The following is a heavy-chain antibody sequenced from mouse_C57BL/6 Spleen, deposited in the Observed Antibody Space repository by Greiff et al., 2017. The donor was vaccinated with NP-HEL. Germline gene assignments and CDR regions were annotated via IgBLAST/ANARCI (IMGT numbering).Heavy chain of an antibody. CDR3: TRGIYYYSSSGAMDY. Sequence: QVQLQQPGAELVRPGSSVKLSCKASGYTFTSYWMHWVKQRPIQGLEWIGNIDPSDSETHYNQNFKDKATLTVDKSSSTAYMQLSSLTSEDSAVYYCTRGIYYYSSSGAMDYWGQGTSVTVSS. V-gene: IGHV1-52*01. D-gene: IGHD1-1*01. J-gene: IGHJ4*01. CDR2: IDPSDSET. CDR1: GYTFTSYW.